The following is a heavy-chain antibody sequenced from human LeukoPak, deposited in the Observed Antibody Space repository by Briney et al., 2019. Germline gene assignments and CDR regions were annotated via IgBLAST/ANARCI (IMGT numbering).Heavy chain of an antibody. CDR1: GGSISSYY. D-gene: IGHD4-17*01. Sequence: SETLSLTCTVSGGSISSYYWSWIRQPPGKGLEWIGYIYYSGSTNYNPSLKSRVTISVDTSKNQFSLKLSSVTAADAAVYYCASDSYGDYSLGYWGQGTLVTVSS. CDR3: ASDSYGDYSLGY. V-gene: IGHV4-59*01. J-gene: IGHJ4*02. CDR2: IYYSGST.